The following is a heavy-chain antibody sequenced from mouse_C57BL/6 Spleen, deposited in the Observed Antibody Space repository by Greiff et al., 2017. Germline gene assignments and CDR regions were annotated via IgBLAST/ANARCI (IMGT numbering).Heavy chain of an antibody. Sequence: EVQLQESGPGLVKPSQSLSLTCSVTGYSITSGYYWNWIRQFPGNKLEWMGYISYDGSNNYNPSLKNRISITRDTSKNQFFLKLNSVTTEDTATYYCARVTGDYDAMDYWGQGTSVTVSS. CDR1: GYSITSGYY. CDR3: ARVTGDYDAMDY. V-gene: IGHV3-6*01. J-gene: IGHJ4*01. CDR2: ISYDGSN.